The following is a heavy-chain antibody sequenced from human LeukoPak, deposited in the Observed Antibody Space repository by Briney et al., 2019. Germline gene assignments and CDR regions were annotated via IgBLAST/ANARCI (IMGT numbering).Heavy chain of an antibody. V-gene: IGHV3-74*01. CDR1: GFTFSSYA. Sequence: GGSLRLSCAASGFTFSSYAMSWVRQAPGKGLMWVSRVNPQGSETSYADSVKGRFTISRDNAKDALHLQMDNLRAEDTAVYYCARARWSSTGWFLGYWGQGTLVTVSS. CDR3: ARARWSSTGWFLGY. D-gene: IGHD6-19*01. CDR2: VNPQGSET. J-gene: IGHJ4*02.